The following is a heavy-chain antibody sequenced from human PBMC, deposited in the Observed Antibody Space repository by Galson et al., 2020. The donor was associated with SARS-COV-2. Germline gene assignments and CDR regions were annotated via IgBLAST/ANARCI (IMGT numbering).Heavy chain of an antibody. D-gene: IGHD6-13*01. Sequence: QAGGSLRLSCDASAFTFSSSNMNWVRQAPGKGPEWVSFITSSSTTYYADSVKGRFTISRDNAKNSLYLQMCGLRDDDTALYYWSRGLSSIWPFSDFWGQGALVTVSS. V-gene: IGHV3-48*02. CDR1: AFTFSSSN. J-gene: IGHJ4*02. CDR2: ITSSSTT. CDR3: SRGLSSIWPFSDF.